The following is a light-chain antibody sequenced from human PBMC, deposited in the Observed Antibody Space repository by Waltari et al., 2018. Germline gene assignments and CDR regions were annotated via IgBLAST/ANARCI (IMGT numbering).Light chain of an antibody. CDR1: SRDVGGSNY. CDR2: DVS. CDR3: SSYTSSSWV. V-gene: IGLV2-14*03. Sequence: QSALTQPASVSGSPGQSITIYCTGTSRDVGGSNYVSWYQQHPGKAPKLMIYDVSNRPSGVSNRFSGSKSGNTASLTISGLQAEDEADYYCSSYTSSSWVFGGGTKLTVL. J-gene: IGLJ3*02.